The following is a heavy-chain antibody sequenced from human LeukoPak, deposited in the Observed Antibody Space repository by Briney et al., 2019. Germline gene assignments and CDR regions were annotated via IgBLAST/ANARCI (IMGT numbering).Heavy chain of an antibody. V-gene: IGHV3-53*01. D-gene: IGHD6-19*01. CDR1: GFAVSSNY. J-gene: IGHJ3*02. CDR2: IYSGLST. Sequence: GGSLRLSCAASGFAVSSNYMSWVRQAPGKGLEWVSIIYSGLSTYYADSVRGRFTISRDNSKSTLYLQMNTLRAEDTAVYYCASGVAVNAFDIWGQGTMVTVSS. CDR3: ASGVAVNAFDI.